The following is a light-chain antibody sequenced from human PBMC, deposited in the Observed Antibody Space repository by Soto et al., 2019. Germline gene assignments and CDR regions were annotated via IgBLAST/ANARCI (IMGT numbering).Light chain of an antibody. Sequence: SYELTRPPSVSVAPGKTARITCGGNNIGSKSVHWYQQKPGQAPVLVIYYDSDRPSGIPERFSGSNSGNTATLTISRVEAGDEADYYCQVWDNTSDHVVFGGGTKLTVL. J-gene: IGLJ2*01. CDR1: NIGSKS. V-gene: IGLV3-21*04. CDR2: YDS. CDR3: QVWDNTSDHVV.